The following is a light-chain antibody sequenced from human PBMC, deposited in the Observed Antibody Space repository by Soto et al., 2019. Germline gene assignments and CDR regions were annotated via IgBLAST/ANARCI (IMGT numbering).Light chain of an antibody. CDR1: QGISSY. Sequence: IQLTQSPSSLSASVGDSVTITCRASQGISSYLAWYQQEPGKAPKLLIYAASTLQSGVPSRFSGGGSGTDFTLTISRLQPEDFATYYFQQLNSYPLTFGGGTTVEIK. J-gene: IGKJ4*01. V-gene: IGKV1-9*01. CDR3: QQLNSYPLT. CDR2: AAS.